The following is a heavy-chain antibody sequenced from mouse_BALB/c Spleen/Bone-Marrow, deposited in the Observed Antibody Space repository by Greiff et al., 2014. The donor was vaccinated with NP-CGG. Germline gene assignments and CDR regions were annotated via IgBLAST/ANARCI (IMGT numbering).Heavy chain of an antibody. V-gene: IGHV1-7*01. CDR1: GYTFSSYW. J-gene: IGHJ3*01. CDR2: INPSTGYT. CDR3: AREGYYGSPFAY. Sequence: LVESGAELAKPGASVKMSCKASGYTFSSYWMHWVKQRPGQGLEWIGYINPSTGYTEYNQKFKDKATLTADKSSSTAYMQLSSLTSEDSAVYYCAREGYYGSPFAYWGQGTLVTVSA. D-gene: IGHD1-1*01.